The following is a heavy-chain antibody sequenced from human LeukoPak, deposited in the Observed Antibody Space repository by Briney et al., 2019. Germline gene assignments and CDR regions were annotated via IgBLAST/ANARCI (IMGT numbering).Heavy chain of an antibody. Sequence: ASVKVSCKDSGYTFTSYAMHWVRQAPGQRLEWMGWINAGNGNTKYSQKFQGRVTITRDTSASTAYMELSSLRSEDTAVYYCARAGARQWLVTTCDYWGQGTLVTVSS. D-gene: IGHD6-19*01. CDR3: ARAGARQWLVTTCDY. CDR2: INAGNGNT. V-gene: IGHV1-3*01. J-gene: IGHJ4*02. CDR1: GYTFTSYA.